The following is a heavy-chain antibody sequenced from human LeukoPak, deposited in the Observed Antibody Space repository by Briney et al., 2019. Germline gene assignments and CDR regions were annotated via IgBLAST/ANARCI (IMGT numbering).Heavy chain of an antibody. CDR2: IIPILGIA. D-gene: IGHD3-10*01. Sequence: ASVKVSCKASGGTFSSYAISWVRQAPGQGLEWMGRIIPILGIANYAQKFQGRVTITADKSTSTAYMELSSLRSEDTAVYYCARDFGGITMVRGKAWFAPWGQGPLVTVSS. CDR3: ARDFGGITMVRGKAWFAP. J-gene: IGHJ5*02. CDR1: GGTFSSYA. V-gene: IGHV1-69*04.